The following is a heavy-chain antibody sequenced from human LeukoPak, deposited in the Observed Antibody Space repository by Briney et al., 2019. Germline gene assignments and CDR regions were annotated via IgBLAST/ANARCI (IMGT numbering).Heavy chain of an antibody. J-gene: IGHJ4*02. CDR2: IRYDGSNK. Sequence: GGSLRLSCAASGFTFSSYVMHWVRQAPGKWLEWMAFIRYDGSNKYYADSVKGRFTISRDNSKNTLYLQMNSLRAEDTAVYYCAKDPRAHTYGWSWRYFDYWGQGTLVTVSS. CDR1: GFTFSSYV. CDR3: AKDPRAHTYGWSWRYFDY. V-gene: IGHV3-30*02. D-gene: IGHD5-18*01.